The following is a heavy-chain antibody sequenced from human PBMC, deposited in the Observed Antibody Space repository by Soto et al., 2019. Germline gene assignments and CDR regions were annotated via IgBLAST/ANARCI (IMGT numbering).Heavy chain of an antibody. J-gene: IGHJ3*02. CDR2: IYYSGST. CDR3: ARSPIVATIGSAFDI. D-gene: IGHD5-12*01. Sequence: SDTLSLTCTVSGGSISSGGYYWSWIRQHPGKGLEWIGYIYYSGSTYYNPSLKSRVTISVDTSKNQFSLKLSSVTAADTAVYYCARSPIVATIGSAFDIWRQGTMVTVSS. CDR1: GGSISSGGYY. V-gene: IGHV4-31*03.